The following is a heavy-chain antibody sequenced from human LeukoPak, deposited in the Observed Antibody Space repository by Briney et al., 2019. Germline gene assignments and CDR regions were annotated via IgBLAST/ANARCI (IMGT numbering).Heavy chain of an antibody. V-gene: IGHV1-69*05. Sequence: SVKVSCKASGGTFSSYASSWVRQAPGQGLEWMGGIIPIFGTPNYAQKFQGRVTITTDESTSTAYMELSSLRSEDTAVYYCARSDLTTTVTSPLDYWGQGTLVTVSS. D-gene: IGHD4-17*01. J-gene: IGHJ4*02. CDR2: IIPIFGTP. CDR3: ARSDLTTTVTSPLDY. CDR1: GGTFSSYA.